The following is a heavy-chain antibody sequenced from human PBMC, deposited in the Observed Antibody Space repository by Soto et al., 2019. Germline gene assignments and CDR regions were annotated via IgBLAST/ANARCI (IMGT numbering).Heavy chain of an antibody. D-gene: IGHD4-17*01. CDR1: GFTFSSYA. V-gene: IGHV3-30-3*01. CDR2: ISYDGSNK. Sequence: GGSLRLSCAASGFTFSSYAMHWVRQAPGKGLEWVAVISYDGSNKYYADSVKGRFTISRDNSKNTLYLQMNSLRAEDTAVYYCTSMTTVTTADNWFDPWGQGTLVTVSS. CDR3: TSMTTVTTADNWFDP. J-gene: IGHJ5*02.